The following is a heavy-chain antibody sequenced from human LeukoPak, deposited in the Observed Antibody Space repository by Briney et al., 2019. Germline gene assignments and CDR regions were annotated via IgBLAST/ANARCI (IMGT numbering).Heavy chain of an antibody. CDR1: GGSINYYY. Sequence: PSETLSLTCTVSGGSINYYYWMWIRQPPGKGLEWIGEINHSGSTNYNPSLKSRVTISVDTSKNQFSLKLSSVTAADTAVYYCARGLVAAAGTGGWFDPWGQGTLVTVSS. V-gene: IGHV4-34*01. CDR2: INHSGST. J-gene: IGHJ5*02. CDR3: ARGLVAAAGTGGWFDP. D-gene: IGHD6-13*01.